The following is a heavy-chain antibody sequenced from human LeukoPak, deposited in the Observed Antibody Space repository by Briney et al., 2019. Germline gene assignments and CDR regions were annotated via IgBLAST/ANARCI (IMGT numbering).Heavy chain of an antibody. CDR1: GYTFTSYG. J-gene: IGHJ4*02. D-gene: IGHD3-3*01. CDR2: ISAYNGNT. Sequence: ASVKVSCKASGYTFTSYGIRWVRQAPGQGLEWMGWISAYNGNTNYAQKLQGRVTMTTDTSTSTAYMELRSLRSDDTAVYYCARDRFWSGYHVSDYWGQGTLVTVSS. V-gene: IGHV1-18*01. CDR3: ARDRFWSGYHVSDY.